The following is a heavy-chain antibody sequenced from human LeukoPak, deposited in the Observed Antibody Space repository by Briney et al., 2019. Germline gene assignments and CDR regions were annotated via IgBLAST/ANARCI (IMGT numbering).Heavy chain of an antibody. V-gene: IGHV3-30*18. Sequence: GGSLRLSCAASGFTFSSYGMHWVRQAPGKGLEWVAVISYDGSNKYYADSVKGRFTISRDNSKNTLYLQMNSLRAEDTAVYYCAKPIAAAGVLDFDYWGQGTLVTVSS. CDR3: AKPIAAAGVLDFDY. D-gene: IGHD6-13*01. J-gene: IGHJ4*02. CDR2: ISYDGSNK. CDR1: GFTFSSYG.